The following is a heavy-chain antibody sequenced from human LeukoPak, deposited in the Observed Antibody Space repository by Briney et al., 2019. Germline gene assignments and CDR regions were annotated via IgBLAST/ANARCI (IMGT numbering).Heavy chain of an antibody. D-gene: IGHD3-16*01. Sequence: SETLSLTCTVSGGSTSYYYWSWIRQPPGKGLEWIGYIYGSGSTEYNPSRKSRVTISVDTSKNQFSLNLTSVTAADTAVYYCSRENWAFSPFGYWGQGTLVTVPS. V-gene: IGHV4-59*12. CDR1: GGSTSYYY. CDR3: SRENWAFSPFGY. CDR2: IYGSGST. J-gene: IGHJ4*02.